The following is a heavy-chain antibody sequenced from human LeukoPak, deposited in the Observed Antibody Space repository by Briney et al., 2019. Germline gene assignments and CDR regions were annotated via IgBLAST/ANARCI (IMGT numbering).Heavy chain of an antibody. CDR3: ARTLNSGTKDY. CDR1: GFTFRDSY. Sequence: GGSLRLSCAASGFTFRDSYMSWIRQAPGKGLEWVSHISGSSNNIYYADSVKGRFTISRDNAKNSLYLQMNSLRAEDTAVYYCARTLNSGTKDYWGRGTLVTVSS. D-gene: IGHD3-10*01. CDR2: ISGSSNNI. J-gene: IGHJ4*02. V-gene: IGHV3-11*01.